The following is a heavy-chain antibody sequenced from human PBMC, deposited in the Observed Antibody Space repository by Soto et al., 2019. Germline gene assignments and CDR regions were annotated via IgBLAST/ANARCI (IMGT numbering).Heavy chain of an antibody. V-gene: IGHV4-31*03. J-gene: IGHJ5*01. CDR2: IYYSGST. CDR3: AREEAVRLERRFDS. CDR1: GGSISSGGYS. Sequence: QVQLQESGPGLVKPSQTLSLTCTVSGGSISSGGYSWNWIRQHPGKVLEWIGYIYYSGSTYYNPSLKSRLTISIDTSENLFSLKLSSVTAADTAVYFCAREEAVRLERRFDSWGQGTLVTVSS. D-gene: IGHD6-6*01.